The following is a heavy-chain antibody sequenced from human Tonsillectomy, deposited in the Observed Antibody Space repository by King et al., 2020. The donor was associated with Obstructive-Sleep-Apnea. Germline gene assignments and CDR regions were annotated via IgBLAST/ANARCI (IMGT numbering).Heavy chain of an antibody. J-gene: IGHJ4*02. Sequence: VTLKESGLVLVKPTETLTLTCTVSGFSLSNARMGVSWIRQPPGKALEWLAHIFSNDQKSYSTSLKSRLTISKDTSRSQVVLTMTNMDPVDTATYYCAWIVSGDYGGYFDEWGQGTLVTVSS. D-gene: IGHD4-17*01. CDR3: AWIVSGDYGGYFDE. CDR2: IFSNDQK. CDR1: GFSLSNARMG. V-gene: IGHV2-26*01.